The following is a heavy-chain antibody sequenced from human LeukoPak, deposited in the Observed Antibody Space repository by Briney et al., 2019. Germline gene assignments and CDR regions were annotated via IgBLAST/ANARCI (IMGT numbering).Heavy chain of an antibody. J-gene: IGHJ4*02. CDR3: ARSRGSGYYSAFDY. Sequence: XXMGXXYPGDSDTRYSPSFQGQVTISADKSISTAYLQWSSLKASDTAMYYCARSRGSGYYSAFDYWGQGTLVTVSS. D-gene: IGHD3-22*01. V-gene: IGHV5-51*01. CDR2: XYPGDSDT.